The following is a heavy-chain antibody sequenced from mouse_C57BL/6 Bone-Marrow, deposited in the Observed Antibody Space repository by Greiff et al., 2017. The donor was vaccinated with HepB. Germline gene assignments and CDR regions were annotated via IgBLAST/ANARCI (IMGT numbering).Heavy chain of an antibody. CDR2: IYPSNGGT. CDR3: AREGIYYYYAMDY. Sequence: QVQLQQPGTELVKPGASVKLSCKASGYTFTSYWLHWVKQRPGQGLEWIGNIYPSNGGTNYNEKFKSKATLTVNKSSSTAYMQLSSLTSEDSAVYYCAREGIYYYYAMDYWGQGTSVTVSS. D-gene: IGHD1-1*01. V-gene: IGHV1-53*01. J-gene: IGHJ4*01. CDR1: GYTFTSYW.